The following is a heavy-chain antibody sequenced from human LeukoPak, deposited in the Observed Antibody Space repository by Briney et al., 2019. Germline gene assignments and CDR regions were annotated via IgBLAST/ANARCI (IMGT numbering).Heavy chain of an antibody. CDR1: GFTFSGSA. CDR3: TRWAYDSSGS. V-gene: IGHV3-73*01. J-gene: IGHJ4*02. Sequence: GGSLRLSCVASGFTFSGSAMHWVRQASGKGREWVGRIRSKANSYATAYAASVKGWFTISRDDSKNTTYLQMNSLKTEDTAVYYCTRWAYDSSGSWGQGTLVTISS. D-gene: IGHD3-22*01. CDR2: IRSKANSYAT.